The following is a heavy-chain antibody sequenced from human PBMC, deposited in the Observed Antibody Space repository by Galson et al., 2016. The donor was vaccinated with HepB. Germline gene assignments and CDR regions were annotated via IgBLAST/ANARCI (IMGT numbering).Heavy chain of an antibody. CDR2: IKQDGSEK. Sequence: SLRLSCAASGFTFSSYWMSWVRQAPGEGLEWVANIKQDGSEKNYVDSVKGRFTMSRDNAKNSLYLQMTSLRAEDTAVYYCARVRGRSGWSVDWGFYYFDYWGQGTLVTVSS. CDR3: ARVRGRSGWSVDWGFYYFDY. D-gene: IGHD6-19*01. CDR1: GFTFSSYW. J-gene: IGHJ4*02. V-gene: IGHV3-7*03.